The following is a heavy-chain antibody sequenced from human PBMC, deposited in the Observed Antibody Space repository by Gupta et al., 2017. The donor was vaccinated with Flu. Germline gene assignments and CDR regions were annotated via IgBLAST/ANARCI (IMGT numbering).Heavy chain of an antibody. V-gene: IGHV3-11*01. Sequence: QVQLVESGGGLVKPGGSLRLSCGASGFTFSDFYVSWIRQAPGKGLEWVSSMGSRRTIYYANSVRGRFTISRDNAKNSLYLQMDSLRAEDTAVYVCARAIMGATPPGYYCDYWGQGARVTVSS. J-gene: IGHJ4*02. CDR2: MGSRRTI. D-gene: IGHD1-26*01. CDR1: GFTFSDFY. CDR3: ARAIMGATPPGYYCDY.